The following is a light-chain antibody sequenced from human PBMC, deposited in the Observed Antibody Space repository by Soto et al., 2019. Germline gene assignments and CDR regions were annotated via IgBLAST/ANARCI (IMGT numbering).Light chain of an antibody. CDR2: GAS. Sequence: DILMTQSPATLSVSPGERATLSCRASQSVGSNLAWYQHKPGQAPRLLIYGASTRATGVPARFSGSGSGTEFTLTISSLQSEDFAVYYCQESDNWTFGQGTKVDIK. CDR3: QESDNWT. CDR1: QSVGSN. J-gene: IGKJ1*01. V-gene: IGKV3-15*01.